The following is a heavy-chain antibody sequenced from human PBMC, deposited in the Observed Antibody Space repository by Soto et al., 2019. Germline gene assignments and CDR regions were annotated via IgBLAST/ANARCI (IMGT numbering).Heavy chain of an antibody. CDR1: GYTFTSYA. CDR3: ARSQGSWYSAFDI. J-gene: IGHJ3*02. V-gene: IGHV1-3*01. CDR2: INAGNGNT. Sequence: ASVKVSCKASGYTFTSYAMHWVRQAPGQRLEWMGWINAGNGNTKYSQKFQGRVTITRDTSASTAYMELSSLRSEDTAVYYCARSQGSWYSAFDIWGQGTMVTVSS. D-gene: IGHD2-15*01.